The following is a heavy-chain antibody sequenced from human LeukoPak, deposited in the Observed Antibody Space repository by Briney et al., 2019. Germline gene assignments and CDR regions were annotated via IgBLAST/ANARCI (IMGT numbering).Heavy chain of an antibody. J-gene: IGHJ5*02. D-gene: IGHD1-26*01. CDR1: GGSISSGGYS. CDR2: IYHSGST. Sequence: ASETLFLTCAVSGGSISSGGYSWSWIRQPPGKGLEWIGYIYHSGSTYYKPSLKSRVTISVDRSKNQFSLKLSSVTAADTAVYYCARVVGGRVTWFDPWGQGTLVTVSS. CDR3: ARVVGGRVTWFDP. V-gene: IGHV4-30-2*01.